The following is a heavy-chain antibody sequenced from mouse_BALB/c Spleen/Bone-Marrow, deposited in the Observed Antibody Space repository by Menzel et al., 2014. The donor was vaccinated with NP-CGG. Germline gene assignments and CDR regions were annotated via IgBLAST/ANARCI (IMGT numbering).Heavy chain of an antibody. CDR2: IFPGDSTT. D-gene: IGHD1-2*01. V-gene: IGHV1S56*01. CDR3: VRSRLRDWYFDV. Sequence: VQLVESGVELVKPGASVKLSCKASGNTFTSYDINWVRQRPEQGLEWMGWIFPGDSTTKYNEKFKGKATLSTDKSSSTVHMQLSRLTSEDSAVYFCVRSRLRDWYFDVWGAGTTVTVSS. J-gene: IGHJ1*01. CDR1: GNTFTSYD.